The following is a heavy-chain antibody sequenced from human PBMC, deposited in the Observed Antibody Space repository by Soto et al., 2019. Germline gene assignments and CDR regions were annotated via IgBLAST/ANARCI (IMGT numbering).Heavy chain of an antibody. D-gene: IGHD6-6*01. J-gene: IGHJ4*02. CDR1: GFTFSSYW. CDR2: INSDGSST. V-gene: IGHV3-74*01. Sequence: GGSLRLSCAASGFTFSSYWMHWVRQAPGKGLVWVSRINSDGSSTSYADSVKGRFTISRDNAKNTLYLQMNSLRAEDTAVYYCARDMNEAYSSSPRGYWGQGTLVTVSS. CDR3: ARDMNEAYSSSPRGY.